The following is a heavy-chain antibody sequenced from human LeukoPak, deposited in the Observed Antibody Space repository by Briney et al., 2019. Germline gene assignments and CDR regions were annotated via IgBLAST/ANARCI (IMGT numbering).Heavy chain of an antibody. D-gene: IGHD5-18*01. V-gene: IGHV3-74*01. CDR1: GFTFSSYA. Sequence: PGGSLRLSCAASGFTFSSYAMSWVCQAPGKGLVWVSRINSDGSSTSYADSVKGRFTISRDNAKNTLYLQMNSLRAEDTAVYYCARPGYSYGYYFDYWGQGTLVTVSS. CDR2: INSDGSST. CDR3: ARPGYSYGYYFDY. J-gene: IGHJ4*02.